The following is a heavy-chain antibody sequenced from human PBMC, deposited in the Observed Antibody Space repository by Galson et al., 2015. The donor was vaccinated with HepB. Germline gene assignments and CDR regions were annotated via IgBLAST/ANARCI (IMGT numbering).Heavy chain of an antibody. CDR3: AKVPLDGSGYHYFQH. V-gene: IGHV3-23*01. Sequence: SLRLSCAASGFTFNNYAMSRVRQAPGKGLEGLSIINTSGGNIYYTDSVKGRFTISRDNSKNTSYLQMNSLRAEDTAVYYCAKVPLDGSGYHYFQHWGQGTLVTVSS. CDR1: GFTFNNYA. J-gene: IGHJ1*01. D-gene: IGHD3-22*01. CDR2: INTSGGNI.